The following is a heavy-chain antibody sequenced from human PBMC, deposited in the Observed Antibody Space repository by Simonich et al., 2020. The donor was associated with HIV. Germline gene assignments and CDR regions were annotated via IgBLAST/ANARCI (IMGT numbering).Heavy chain of an antibody. D-gene: IGHD5-18*01. CDR1: GGSFSGYF. Sequence: QVQLQQWGAGLLKPSETLSLTCAVYGGSFSGYFWPWIHQPPGKGLEWIGEIIHSGSTNYTPSLKSRVPISVDTSKNQFSLKLSSVTAADTAVYYCARLDYNYGLDNWGQGTLVTVSS. CDR3: ARLDYNYGLDN. CDR2: IIHSGST. V-gene: IGHV4-34*12. J-gene: IGHJ4*02.